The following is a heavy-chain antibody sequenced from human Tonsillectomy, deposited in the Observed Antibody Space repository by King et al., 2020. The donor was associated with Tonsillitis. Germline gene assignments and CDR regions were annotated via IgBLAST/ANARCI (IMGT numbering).Heavy chain of an antibody. J-gene: IGHJ4*02. D-gene: IGHD6-19*01. CDR3: ARGIAVAGKGVSFDY. Sequence: QLVQSGGGLVQPGGSLRLSCAASGFTFSSYSMIWVRQAPGKGLEWVSYISSSSSTIYYADSVKGRFTISRDNAKNSLYLQMNSLRAEDTAVYYCARGIAVAGKGVSFDYWGQGTLVTVSS. CDR1: GFTFSSYS. V-gene: IGHV3-48*01. CDR2: ISSSSSTI.